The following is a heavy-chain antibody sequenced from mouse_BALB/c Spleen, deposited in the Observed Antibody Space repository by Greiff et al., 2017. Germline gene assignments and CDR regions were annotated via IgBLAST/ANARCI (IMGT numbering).Heavy chain of an antibody. CDR2: ISSGSSTI. V-gene: IGHV5-17*02. D-gene: IGHD1-1*01. CDR3: ARVGYGSSYAMDY. CDR1: GFTFSSFG. Sequence: EVQRVESGGGLVQPGGSRKLSCAASGFTFSSFGMHWVRQAPEKGLEWVAYISSGSSTIYYADTVKGRFTISRDNPKNTLFLQMTSLRSEDTAMYYCARVGYGSSYAMDYWGQGTSVTVSS. J-gene: IGHJ4*01.